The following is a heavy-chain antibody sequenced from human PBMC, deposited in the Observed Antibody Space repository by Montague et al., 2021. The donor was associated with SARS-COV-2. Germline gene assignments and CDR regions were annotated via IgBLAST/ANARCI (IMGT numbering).Heavy chain of an antibody. D-gene: IGHD5-24*01. CDR3: ARIGDDYNAPPGY. V-gene: IGHV4-34*01. CDR1: VGSFSGYY. Sequence: SETLSLTCAVYVGSFSGYYRSWIRQPPGKGLEWIGEINHSGSTNYNPSLRSRITILVDTSKNQFSLKLSSVTAADTAVYYCARIGDDYNAPPGYWGQGTLVTVSS. J-gene: IGHJ4*02. CDR2: INHSGST.